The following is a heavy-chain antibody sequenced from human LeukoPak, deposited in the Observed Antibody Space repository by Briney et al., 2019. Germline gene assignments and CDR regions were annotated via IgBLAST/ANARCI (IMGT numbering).Heavy chain of an antibody. Sequence: PSETLSLTRTVSGGSISGYYWSWIRQPPGKGLEWIGYIYYSGSTNYNPSLKSRVTISVDTSKNQFSLKLSSVTAADTAVYYCARDVPPRGYSSGNWFDPWGQGTLVTVSS. CDR2: IYYSGST. V-gene: IGHV4-59*01. CDR3: ARDVPPRGYSSGNWFDP. J-gene: IGHJ5*02. CDR1: GGSISGYY. D-gene: IGHD5-18*01.